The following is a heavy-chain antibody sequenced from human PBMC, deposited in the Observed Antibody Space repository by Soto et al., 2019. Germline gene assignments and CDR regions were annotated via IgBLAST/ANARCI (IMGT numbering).Heavy chain of an antibody. V-gene: IGHV3-9*01. CDR3: AKSEGIVVATSWYYYGMDV. CDR2: ISWNSGSI. CDR1: GFTFDDYA. J-gene: IGHJ6*02. D-gene: IGHD3-22*01. Sequence: GGSLRLSCAASGFTFDDYAMHWVRQAPGKGLEWVSGISWNSGSIGYADSVKGRFTISRDNAKNSLYLPMNSLRAEDTALYYCAKSEGIVVATSWYYYGMDVWGQGTTVTVSS.